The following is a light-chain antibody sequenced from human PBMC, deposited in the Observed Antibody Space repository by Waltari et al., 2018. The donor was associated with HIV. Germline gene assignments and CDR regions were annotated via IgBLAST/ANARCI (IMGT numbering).Light chain of an antibody. CDR3: QQSYSMSLT. J-gene: IGKJ4*01. CDR2: TAS. V-gene: IGKV1-39*01. Sequence: DIQMTQSPSSLPASLVDSVIITCRASQYISIYLTWYQQKPGKGPNLLIYTASTLQTGVPSRFSGSGSGTDCTLTISNLQPEDFATYYCQQSYSMSLTFGGGSKVEI. CDR1: QYISIY.